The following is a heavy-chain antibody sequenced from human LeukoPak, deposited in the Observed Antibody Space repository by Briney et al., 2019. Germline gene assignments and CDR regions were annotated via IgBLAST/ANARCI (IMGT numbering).Heavy chain of an antibody. Sequence: GGSLRLSCAASGFTFSSYAMSWVRQAPGKGLEWVSAISGSGGSTFYADSVKGRFTISRDNSKNTLYLQMNSLRAEHTAVYYCAKSTINNWPNWLDPWGQGTLVTVSS. CDR1: GFTFSSYA. J-gene: IGHJ5*02. V-gene: IGHV3-23*01. D-gene: IGHD1-1*01. CDR3: AKSTINNWPNWLDP. CDR2: ISGSGGST.